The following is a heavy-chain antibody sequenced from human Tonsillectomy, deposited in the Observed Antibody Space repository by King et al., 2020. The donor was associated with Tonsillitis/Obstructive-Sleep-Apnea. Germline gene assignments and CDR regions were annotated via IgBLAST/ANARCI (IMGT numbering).Heavy chain of an antibody. V-gene: IGHV3-48*03. CDR2: ISSSGSTI. D-gene: IGHD1-14*01. J-gene: IGHJ6*02. Sequence: VQLVESGGGLVQPGGSLRLSCAASGFTFSSYEMNWVRQAPGKGLELVSHISSSGSTIYYADSVKGRFTISRDNAKNSLYLQMNSLRAEDSAVYYCAREGTGSYYYYYGMDVWGQGTTVTVSS. CDR1: GFTFSSYE. CDR3: AREGTGSYYYYYGMDV.